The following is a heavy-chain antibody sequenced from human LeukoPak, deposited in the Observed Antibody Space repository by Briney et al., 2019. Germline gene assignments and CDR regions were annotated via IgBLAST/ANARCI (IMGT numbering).Heavy chain of an antibody. V-gene: IGHV4-34*01. Sequence: PSETLSLTCAVYGGSFSGYYWSWLRQPPGKGLEWIGEINHSGSTNYNPSLKSRVTISVDTSKNQFSLKLSSVTAADTAVYYCARDDTAMVGGYFDYWGQGTLVTVSS. J-gene: IGHJ4*02. D-gene: IGHD5-18*01. CDR2: INHSGST. CDR3: ARDDTAMVGGYFDY. CDR1: GGSFSGYY.